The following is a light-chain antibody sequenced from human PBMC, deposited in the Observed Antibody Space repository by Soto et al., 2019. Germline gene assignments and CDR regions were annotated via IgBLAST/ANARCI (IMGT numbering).Light chain of an antibody. CDR3: QTWGTGIHYV. CDR2: LNSDGSH. CDR1: SGHSSYA. Sequence: QSVLTQSPSASASLGASVKLTCTLSSGHSSYAIAWHQQQPEKGPRYLMKLNSDGSHSKGDGIPDRFSGSSSGAERYLTISSLXXXXXADYYCQTWGTGIHYVFGTGTKLTVL. J-gene: IGLJ1*01. V-gene: IGLV4-69*01.